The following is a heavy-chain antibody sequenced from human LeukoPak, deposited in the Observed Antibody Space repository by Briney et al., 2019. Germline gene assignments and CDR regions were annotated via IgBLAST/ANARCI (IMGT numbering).Heavy chain of an antibody. J-gene: IGHJ4*02. CDR1: GGTFSSYA. D-gene: IGHD6-19*01. CDR2: IIPIFGTA. V-gene: IGHV1-69*05. Sequence: SVKVSCKASGGTFSSYAVSWLRQAPGQGLEWMGRIIPIFGTANYAQKFQGRGTITTDESTSTAYMELSSLRSEDTAVYYCPRDVHSSGWYQLDYRGQGTLVTVSS. CDR3: PRDVHSSGWYQLDY.